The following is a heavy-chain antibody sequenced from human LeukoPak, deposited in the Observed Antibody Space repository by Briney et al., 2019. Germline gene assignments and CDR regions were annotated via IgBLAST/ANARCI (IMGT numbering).Heavy chain of an antibody. CDR1: GYTLTELS. D-gene: IGHD6-13*01. CDR2: INPSGGST. J-gene: IGHJ6*03. CDR3: ARAHWFSGYSSSWYIPTSDYMDV. Sequence: GASVKVSCKVSGYTLTELSRHWVRQAPGQGLEWMGIINPSGGSTSYAQKFQGRVTMTRDMSTSTAYMELSSLRSEDTAVYYCARAHWFSGYSSSWYIPTSDYMDVWGKGTTVTISS. V-gene: IGHV1-46*01.